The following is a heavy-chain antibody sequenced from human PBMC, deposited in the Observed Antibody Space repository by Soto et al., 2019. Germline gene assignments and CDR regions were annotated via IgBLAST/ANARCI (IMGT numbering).Heavy chain of an antibody. CDR2: IYHSGST. J-gene: IGHJ6*02. V-gene: IGHV4-4*02. CDR3: ARVKRYSRSPYYYYGMDV. D-gene: IGHD6-13*01. CDR1: GGSISSSNW. Sequence: SETLSLTCAVSGGSISSSNWWSWVRQPPGKGLEWIGEIYHSGSTNYNPSLKSRVTISVDKSKNQFSLKLSSVTAADTAVYYCARVKRYSRSPYYYYGMDVWGQGTTVTVYS.